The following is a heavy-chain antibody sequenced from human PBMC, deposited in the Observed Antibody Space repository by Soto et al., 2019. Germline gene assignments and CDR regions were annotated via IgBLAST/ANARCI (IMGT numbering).Heavy chain of an antibody. V-gene: IGHV4-34*01. CDR3: ARGLDYVDTAMVNWFDP. J-gene: IGHJ5*02. CDR2: INHSGST. Sequence: PSETLSLTCAVYGGSFSGYYWSWIRQPPGKGLEWIGEINHSGSTNYNPSLKSRVTISVDTSKNQFSLKLSSVTAADTAVYYCARGLDYVDTAMVNWFDPWGQGTLVTVSS. D-gene: IGHD5-18*01. CDR1: GGSFSGYY.